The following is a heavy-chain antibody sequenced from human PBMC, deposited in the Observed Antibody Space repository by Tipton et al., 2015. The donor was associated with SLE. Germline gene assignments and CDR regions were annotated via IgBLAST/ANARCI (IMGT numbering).Heavy chain of an antibody. D-gene: IGHD3-22*01. Sequence: TLSLTCTVSGGSISSYYWSWIRQPAGKGLEWIGRIYTSGSTNYNPSLKSRVTISADTSKNQFSLKLSSVTAADTAVYYCARDGRGYYYDSSGYYDPWGQGTLVTVSS. J-gene: IGHJ5*02. CDR2: IYTSGST. CDR3: ARDGRGYYYDSSGYYDP. CDR1: GGSISSYY. V-gene: IGHV4-4*07.